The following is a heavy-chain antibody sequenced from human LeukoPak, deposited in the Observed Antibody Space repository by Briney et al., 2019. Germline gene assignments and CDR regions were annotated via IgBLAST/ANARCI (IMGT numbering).Heavy chain of an antibody. Sequence: PSETLSLTCTVSGGSITNFYGGWIRQSPGKGLELIAYIYYSGTTNYSPSLKSRIIISVDTSKKQFSLKFRSVTAAETAVYYCERSPGGGFDIWGQGTMVTVSS. CDR2: IYYSGTT. J-gene: IGHJ3*02. V-gene: IGHV4-59*01. D-gene: IGHD2-15*01. CDR1: GGSITNFY. CDR3: ERSPGGGFDI.